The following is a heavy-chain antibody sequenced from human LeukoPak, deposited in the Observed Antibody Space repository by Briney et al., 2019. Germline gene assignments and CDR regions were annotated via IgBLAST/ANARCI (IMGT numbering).Heavy chain of an antibody. J-gene: IGHJ4*02. V-gene: IGHV4-59*11. CDR3: ARKDDSSGYYVDQ. D-gene: IGHD3-22*01. CDR1: GGSITSHY. CDR2: IHYSGST. Sequence: SETLSLTCTVSGGSITSHYWSWIRQPPGKGLEWIGYIHYSGSTNYNPSLKSRVTISVDTSKNQFSLNLSSVTAADTAVYYCARKDDSSGYYVDQWGQGILVTVSS.